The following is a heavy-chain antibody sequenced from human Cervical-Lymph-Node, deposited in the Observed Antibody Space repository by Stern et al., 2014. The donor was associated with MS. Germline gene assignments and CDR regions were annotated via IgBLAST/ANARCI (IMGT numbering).Heavy chain of an antibody. D-gene: IGHD3-10*01. V-gene: IGHV1-69*01. CDR3: ARDGRVLLWFGELAYYGMDV. J-gene: IGHJ6*02. CDR1: GGTFSSYA. Sequence: VQMVQSGAEVKKPGSSVKVSCKASGGTFSSYAISWVRQAPGQGLDWLGGVNPILGTANYAQKFQGRVTITADESTSTAYMELSSLRSEDTAVYYCARDGRVLLWFGELAYYGMDVWGQGTTVTVSS. CDR2: VNPILGTA.